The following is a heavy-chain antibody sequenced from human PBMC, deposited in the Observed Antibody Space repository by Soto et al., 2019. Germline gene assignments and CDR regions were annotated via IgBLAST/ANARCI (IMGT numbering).Heavy chain of an antibody. CDR1: GYTFTSYG. Sequence: QVQLVQSGAEVKKPGASVKVSCKASGYTFTSYGISWVRQAPGQGLEWMGWISAYNGNTNYAQKLQGRVTMTTDTSTSTAYMELRGLRSDDTAVYYCATRAPLRYFDRDAFDIWGQGTMVTVSS. V-gene: IGHV1-18*01. D-gene: IGHD3-9*01. CDR3: ATRAPLRYFDRDAFDI. J-gene: IGHJ3*02. CDR2: ISAYNGNT.